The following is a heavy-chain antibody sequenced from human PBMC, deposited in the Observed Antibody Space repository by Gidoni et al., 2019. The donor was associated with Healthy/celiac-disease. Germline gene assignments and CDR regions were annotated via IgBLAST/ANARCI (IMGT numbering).Heavy chain of an antibody. Sequence: QVQLVQSGAEVKKTGASVKVSCRASGYTFTSYGISWVRQAPGQGLEWMGWNSAYNGNTNDAQKLQGRVTMTTDTSTSTAYMELRSLRSDDAAVYYCARVGNSGSYYVGGHIDYWGQGTLVTVSS. CDR1: GYTFTSYG. D-gene: IGHD1-26*01. V-gene: IGHV1-18*01. CDR2: NSAYNGNT. CDR3: ARVGNSGSYYVGGHIDY. J-gene: IGHJ4*02.